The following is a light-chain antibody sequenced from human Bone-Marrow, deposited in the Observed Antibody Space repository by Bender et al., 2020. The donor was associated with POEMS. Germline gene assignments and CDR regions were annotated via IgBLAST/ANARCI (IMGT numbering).Light chain of an antibody. CDR1: SSDVGGYNF. CDR3: CSYAGSGTYV. J-gene: IGLJ1*01. V-gene: IGLV2-23*02. CDR2: EVT. Sequence: QSALTQPASVSGSPGQSVTISCAGTSSDVGGYNFVSWYQQYPGQAPKLMIYEVTKRPSGVPDRFSGSKSGNTASLTISGLQAEDEADYYCCSYAGSGTYVFGPGTSVTVL.